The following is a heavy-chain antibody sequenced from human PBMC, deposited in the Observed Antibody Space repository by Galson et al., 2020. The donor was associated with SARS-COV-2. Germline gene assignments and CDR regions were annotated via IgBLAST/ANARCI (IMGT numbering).Heavy chain of an antibody. Sequence: SQTLSLTCAVFGGSFGSYYWKWIRQPPGKGLEWIGEINHRGGTNYDPSLKSRVTISVDTSKNQFSLKLSSVTAADTAVYYCAGLSPNADNWFDPWGQGTLVTVSS. V-gene: IGHV4-34*01. CDR2: INHRGGT. J-gene: IGHJ5*02. CDR1: GGSFGSYY. D-gene: IGHD3-3*02. CDR3: AGLSPNADNWFDP.